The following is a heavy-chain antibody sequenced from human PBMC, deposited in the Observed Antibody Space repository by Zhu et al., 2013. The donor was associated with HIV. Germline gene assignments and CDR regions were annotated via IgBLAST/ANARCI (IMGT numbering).Heavy chain of an antibody. CDR2: INPSGGGT. J-gene: IGHJ6*04. CDR3: GEEWVGATYYRLLTLDV. Sequence: QVQLVQSGAEVKKPGASVKVSCKASGYTFTKYYMHWVRQAPGQGLEWMGIINPSGGGTSYAQKFQGRVTMTRDTSTSTVYMELSSLRSEDTAVYYCGEEWVGATYYRLLTLDVWGKGTTGHRSPQ. V-gene: IGHV1-46*01. D-gene: IGHD1-26*01. CDR1: GYTFTKYY.